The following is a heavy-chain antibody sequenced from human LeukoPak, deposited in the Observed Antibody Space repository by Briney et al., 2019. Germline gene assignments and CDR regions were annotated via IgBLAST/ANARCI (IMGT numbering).Heavy chain of an antibody. D-gene: IGHD1-26*01. CDR3: ARSEWELLSVDY. CDR1: GGSISSYY. V-gene: IGHV4-59*01. Sequence: PSETLSLTCTVPGGSISSYYWSWIRQPPGKGLEWIGYIYYSGSTNYNPSLKSRVTISVDTSKNQFSLKLSSVTAADTAVYYCARSEWELLSVDYWGQGTLVTVSS. J-gene: IGHJ4*02. CDR2: IYYSGST.